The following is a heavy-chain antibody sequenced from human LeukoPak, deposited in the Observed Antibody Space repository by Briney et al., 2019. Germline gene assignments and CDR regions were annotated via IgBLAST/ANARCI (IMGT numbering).Heavy chain of an antibody. Sequence: GGSLRLSCAASGFIFGSYAMSWVRQAPGKGLEWVSTLSGTGGSTYYADSVKGRFTISRDNSKNTLYLQMNSLRAEDTAVYYCESVAAGGFHYWGQGTLVTVSS. D-gene: IGHD4-23*01. V-gene: IGHV3-23*01. CDR1: GFIFGSYA. CDR3: ESVAAGGFHY. J-gene: IGHJ4*02. CDR2: LSGTGGST.